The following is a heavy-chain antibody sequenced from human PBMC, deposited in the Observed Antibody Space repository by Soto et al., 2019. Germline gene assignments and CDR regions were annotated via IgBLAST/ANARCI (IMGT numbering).Heavy chain of an antibody. CDR2: ISAYNGNT. J-gene: IGHJ3*02. V-gene: IGHV1-18*01. CDR3: ARDFPYYDFWSGYHSRGAFDI. D-gene: IGHD3-3*01. Sequence: ASVKVSCKASGYTFTSYGISWVRQAPGQGLEWMGWISAYNGNTNYAQKPQGRVTMTTDTSTSTAYMELRSLRSDDTAVYYCARDFPYYDFWSGYHSRGAFDIWGQGTMVTVSS. CDR1: GYTFTSYG.